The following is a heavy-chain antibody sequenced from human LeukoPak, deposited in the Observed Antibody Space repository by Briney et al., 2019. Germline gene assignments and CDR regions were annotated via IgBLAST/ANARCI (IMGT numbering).Heavy chain of an antibody. V-gene: IGHV4-38-2*01. CDR2: IYHSGST. CDR3: AALDIVVVPAAIDP. Sequence: SETLSLTCAVSGYSISSGYYWGWIRQPPGKGLEWIGSIYHSGSTYYNPSLKSRVTISVDTSKNQFSLKLSSVTAADTAVYYCAALDIVVVPAAIDPWGQGTLVTVPS. J-gene: IGHJ5*02. D-gene: IGHD2-2*01. CDR1: GYSISSGYY.